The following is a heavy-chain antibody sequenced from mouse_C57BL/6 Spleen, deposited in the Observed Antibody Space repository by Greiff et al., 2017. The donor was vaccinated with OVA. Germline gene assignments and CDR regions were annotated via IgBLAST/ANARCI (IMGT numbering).Heavy chain of an antibody. CDR3: ARALDGYSPAWFAY. Sequence: QVQLQQSGAELVKPGASVKISCKASGYAFSSYWMNWVKQRPGKGLEWIGQIYPGDGDTNYTGKFKGKATLTADKSSSTAYMQISSLTSEDSAVCFCARALDGYSPAWFAYWGQGTLVTVSA. V-gene: IGHV1-80*01. J-gene: IGHJ3*01. D-gene: IGHD2-3*01. CDR1: GYAFSSYW. CDR2: IYPGDGDT.